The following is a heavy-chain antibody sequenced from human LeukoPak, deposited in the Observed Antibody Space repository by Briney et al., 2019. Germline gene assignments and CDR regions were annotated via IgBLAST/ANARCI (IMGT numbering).Heavy chain of an antibody. Sequence: PSETLSLTCAVYGESFSGYYWSWIRQPPGKGLEWIGEINHSGSTNYNPSLKSRVTISVDTSKNQFSLKLSSVTAADTAVYYCARGRMRTTGTTDAFDIWGQGTMVTVSS. J-gene: IGHJ3*02. CDR1: GESFSGYY. D-gene: IGHD1-1*01. V-gene: IGHV4-34*01. CDR2: INHSGST. CDR3: ARGRMRTTGTTDAFDI.